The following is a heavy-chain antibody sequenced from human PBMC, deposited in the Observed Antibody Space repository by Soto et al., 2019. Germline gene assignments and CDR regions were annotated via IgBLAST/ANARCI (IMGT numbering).Heavy chain of an antibody. CDR1: GFTFSTYS. CDR3: ARGWGTTVVSLDAFDI. CDR2: ISSGSTYT. V-gene: IGHV3-21*01. D-gene: IGHD4-17*01. J-gene: IGHJ3*02. Sequence: EVQPVEFGGGLVRPGGSLRLSCAASGFTFSTYSMNWVRQAPGKGLEWVSSISSGSTYTYYTDSLKGRFTISRDNVKNSLYLQLNSLRAEDTAVYYCARGWGTTVVSLDAFDIWGQGTMVTVSS.